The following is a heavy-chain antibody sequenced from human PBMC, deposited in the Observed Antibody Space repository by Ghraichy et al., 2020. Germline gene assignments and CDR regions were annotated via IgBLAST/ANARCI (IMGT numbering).Heavy chain of an antibody. CDR2: IYYSGST. Sequence: SQTLSLTCTVSGGSISSYYWSWIRQPPGKGLEWIGYIYYSGSTNYNPSLKSRVTISVDTSKNQFSLKLSSVTAADTAVYYCARLLRESYSYGSGSDVGYYMDVWGKGTTVTVSS. D-gene: IGHD3-10*01. CDR1: GGSISSYY. V-gene: IGHV4-59*01. CDR3: ARLLRESYSYGSGSDVGYYMDV. J-gene: IGHJ6*03.